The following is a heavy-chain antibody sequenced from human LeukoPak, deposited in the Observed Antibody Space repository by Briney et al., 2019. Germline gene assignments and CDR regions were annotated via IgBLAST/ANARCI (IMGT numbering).Heavy chain of an antibody. D-gene: IGHD6-13*01. Sequence: SVKVSCKASGGTFSSYAISWVRQAPGQGLEWMGGIIPIFGTANNAQKFQGRVTITADESTSTAYMELSSLRSEDTAVYYCAREIPRRYSSSWLDYWGQGTLVTVSS. CDR3: AREIPRRYSSSWLDY. CDR1: GGTFSSYA. J-gene: IGHJ4*02. CDR2: IIPIFGTA. V-gene: IGHV1-69*13.